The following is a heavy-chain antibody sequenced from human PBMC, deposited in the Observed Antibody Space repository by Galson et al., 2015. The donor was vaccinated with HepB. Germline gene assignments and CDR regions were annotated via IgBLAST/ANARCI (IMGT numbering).Heavy chain of an antibody. CDR2: ISYDGSNK. CDR3: ARAGGTTGAGTPADY. CDR1: GFTFSSYG. Sequence: LRLSCAASGFTFSSYGMHWVRQAPGKGLEWVAVISYDGSNKYYADSVKGRFTISRDNSKNTLYLQMNSLRAEDTAVYYCARAGGTTGAGTPADYWGQGTLVTVSS. V-gene: IGHV3-30*03. J-gene: IGHJ4*02. D-gene: IGHD6-13*01.